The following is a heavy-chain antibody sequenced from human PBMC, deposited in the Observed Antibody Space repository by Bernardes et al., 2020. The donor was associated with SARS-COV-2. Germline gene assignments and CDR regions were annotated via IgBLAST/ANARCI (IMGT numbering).Heavy chain of an antibody. V-gene: IGHV3-30*18. J-gene: IGHJ4*02. CDR1: GFTFSSYG. Sequence: GGSLRLSCAASGFTFSSYGMHWVRQAPGKGLEWVAVISYDGSNKYYADSVKGRFTISRDNSKNTLYLQMNSLRAEDTAVYYCAKSCPGGAFDYWGQGTLVTVSS. D-gene: IGHD3-10*01. CDR3: AKSCPGGAFDY. CDR2: ISYDGSNK.